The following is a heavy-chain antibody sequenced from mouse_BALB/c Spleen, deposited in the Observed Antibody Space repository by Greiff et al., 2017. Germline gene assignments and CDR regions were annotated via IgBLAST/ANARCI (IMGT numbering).Heavy chain of an antibody. D-gene: IGHD2-4*01. CDR1: GFTFSDYY. Sequence: EVQVVESGGGLVKPGGSLKLSCAASGFTFSDYYMYWVRQTPEKRLEWVASISDGGSYTYYPDSVKGRFTISRDNARNILYLQMSSLRSEDTAMYYCARGGGITKVYYFDYWGQGTTLTVSS. CDR3: ARGGGITKVYYFDY. CDR2: ISDGGSYT. J-gene: IGHJ2*01. V-gene: IGHV5-4*02.